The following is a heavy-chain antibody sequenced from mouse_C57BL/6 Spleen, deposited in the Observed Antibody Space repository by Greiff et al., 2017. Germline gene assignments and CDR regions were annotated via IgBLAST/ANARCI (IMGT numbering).Heavy chain of an antibody. CDR2: IHPNSGST. D-gene: IGHD1-1*01. CDR3: ARDTTVVANFDY. J-gene: IGHJ2*01. CDR1: GYTFTSYW. Sequence: QVQLQQPGAELVKPGASVKLSCKASGYTFTSYWMHWVKQRPGQGLEWIGMIHPNSGSTNYNEKVKSKATLTVDKSSSTAYMQLSSLTSEDSAVYYCARDTTVVANFDYWGQGTTLTVSS. V-gene: IGHV1-64*01.